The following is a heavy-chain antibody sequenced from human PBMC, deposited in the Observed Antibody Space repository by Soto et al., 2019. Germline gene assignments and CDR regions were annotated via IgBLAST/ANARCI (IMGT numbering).Heavy chain of an antibody. CDR3: ARVGGENWFDP. CDR2: IIPIFGTA. D-gene: IGHD3-10*01. J-gene: IGHJ5*02. V-gene: IGHV1-69*13. Sequence: GASVKVSCKASGGTFSSYAISWVRQAPGQGLEWTGGIIPIFGTANYAQKFQGRVTITADESTSTAYMELSSLRPEDTAVYYCARVGGENWFDPWGQGTLVTVSS. CDR1: GGTFSSYA.